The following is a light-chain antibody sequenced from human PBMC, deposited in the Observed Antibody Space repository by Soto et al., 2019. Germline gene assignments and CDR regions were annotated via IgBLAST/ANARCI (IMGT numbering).Light chain of an antibody. J-gene: IGKJ1*01. CDR2: GTS. CDR3: QHYGDSGWT. CDR1: QSVSSTY. Sequence: VLTQSPGTLSVSPGERATLSCRASQSVSSTYFAWYQQKPGQAPRLLIYGTSSRAAGIPARFSGSGSGTDFTLTINRLEPEDFALYYCQHYGDSGWTFGQGTKVDIK. V-gene: IGKV3-20*01.